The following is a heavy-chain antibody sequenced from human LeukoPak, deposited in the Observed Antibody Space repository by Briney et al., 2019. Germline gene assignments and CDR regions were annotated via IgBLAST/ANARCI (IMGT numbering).Heavy chain of an antibody. CDR1: GFTFDDYG. D-gene: IGHD6-19*01. CDR3: AKATSSGWYYFDD. J-gene: IGHJ4*02. Sequence: GGSLRLSCAASGFTFDDYGMSWVRQAPGKGLEWVSGINWNGGSTGYADSVKGRFTISRDSSKNTLYLQMNSLRAEDTAVYHCAKATSSGWYYFDDWGQGTLVTVSS. CDR2: INWNGGST. V-gene: IGHV3-20*01.